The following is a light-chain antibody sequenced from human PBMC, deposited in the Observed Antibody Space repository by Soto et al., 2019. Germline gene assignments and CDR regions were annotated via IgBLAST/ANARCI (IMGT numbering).Light chain of an antibody. Sequence: DIQMTQSPSTVSASVGERVTITCRASQSITTWLASYQQKPGKAPKLLIYKASSLESGVPSRFSGSGSGTEFTLTISSLQPDDFATYYCQQYSRYLFTFGPGTTVDIK. J-gene: IGKJ3*01. V-gene: IGKV1-5*03. CDR3: QQYSRYLFT. CDR2: KAS. CDR1: QSITTW.